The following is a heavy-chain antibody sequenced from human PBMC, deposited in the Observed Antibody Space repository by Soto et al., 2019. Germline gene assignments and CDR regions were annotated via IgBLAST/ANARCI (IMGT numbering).Heavy chain of an antibody. D-gene: IGHD6-19*01. Sequence: QVQLVESGGGVVQPGRSLRLSCAASGFTFTNYVMYWVRQAPGKGLEWVATTSSEGSIKYYADSVKGRFTISRDNSKNTLYLQMTSLRTEDTAMYYCARDHSVVGIYYYYGMDVW. CDR2: TSSEGSIK. CDR3: ARDHSVVGIYYYYGMDV. V-gene: IGHV3-30-3*01. J-gene: IGHJ6*01. CDR1: GFTFTNYV.